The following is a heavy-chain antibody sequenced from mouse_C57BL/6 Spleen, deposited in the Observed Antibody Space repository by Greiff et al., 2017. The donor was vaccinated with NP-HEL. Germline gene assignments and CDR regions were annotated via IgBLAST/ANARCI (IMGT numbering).Heavy chain of an antibody. CDR2: IDPSDSYT. J-gene: IGHJ4*01. Sequence: QVQLQQPGAELVMPGASVKLSCTASGYTFPSYWMHWVKQRPGPGLEWIGEIDPSDSYTNYTQKFKGKATLPVDKSSSTAYMQLSSRTSEDSAVYYCARGGYDDGYYYAMDYWGKETSVTVSS. V-gene: IGHV1-69*01. CDR3: ARGGYDDGYYYAMDY. CDR1: GYTFPSYW. D-gene: IGHD2-2*01.